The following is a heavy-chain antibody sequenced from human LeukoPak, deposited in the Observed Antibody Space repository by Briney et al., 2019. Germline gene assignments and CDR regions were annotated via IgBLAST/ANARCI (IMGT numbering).Heavy chain of an antibody. CDR2: IYYSGST. Sequence: PSQTLSLTCTVSGGSISSGGYYWSWIRQHPGKGLEWIGYIYYSGSTYYNPSLKSRVTISVDTSKNQFSLKLSSVTAADTAVYYCARDRVVVAANYYYGMDVWGQGTTVTVSS. CDR3: ARDRVVVAANYYYGMDV. D-gene: IGHD2-15*01. V-gene: IGHV4-31*03. J-gene: IGHJ6*02. CDR1: GGSISSGGYY.